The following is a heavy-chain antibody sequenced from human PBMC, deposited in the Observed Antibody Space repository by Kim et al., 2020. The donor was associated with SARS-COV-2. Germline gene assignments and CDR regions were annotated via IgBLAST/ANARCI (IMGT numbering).Heavy chain of an antibody. J-gene: IGHJ4*02. Sequence: GGSLRLSCAASGFTFSNAWMSWVRQAPGKGLEWVGRIKSKTDGGTTDYAAPVKGRFTISRDDSKNTLYLQMNSLKTEDTAVYYCTTQGFLVWLLMFDYWGQGTLVPVSS. CDR3: TTQGFLVWLLMFDY. V-gene: IGHV3-15*01. D-gene: IGHD3-3*01. CDR2: IKSKTDGGTT. CDR1: GFTFSNAW.